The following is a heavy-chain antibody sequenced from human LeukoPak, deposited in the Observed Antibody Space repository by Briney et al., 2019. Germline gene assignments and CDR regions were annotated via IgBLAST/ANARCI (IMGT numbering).Heavy chain of an antibody. CDR2: VKEDGSEK. CDR3: AKDRAVAGSRYFDY. CDR1: GFTFNRDW. V-gene: IGHV3-7*01. J-gene: IGHJ4*02. D-gene: IGHD6-19*01. Sequence: PGGSLRLSCAASGFTFNRDWTAWVRQAPGKGLEWVANVKEDGSEKNYVDSVKGRFTISRDNAENSVYLQMNSLRAEDTAVYYCAKDRAVAGSRYFDYWGQGTLVTVSS.